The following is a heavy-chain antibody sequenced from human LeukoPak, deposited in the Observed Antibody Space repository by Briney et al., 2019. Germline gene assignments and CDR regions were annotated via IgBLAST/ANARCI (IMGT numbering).Heavy chain of an antibody. Sequence: PGGSLRLSCAASGFTFSSYGMHWVRQAPGKGLEWVAVISYDGSNKYYADSVKGRFTISRDNSKNTLYLQMNSLRAEDTAVYYCAKAVRGSDWYCGMDVWGQGTTVTVSS. D-gene: IGHD6-19*01. CDR3: AKAVRGSDWYCGMDV. CDR1: GFTFSSYG. J-gene: IGHJ6*02. V-gene: IGHV3-30*18. CDR2: ISYDGSNK.